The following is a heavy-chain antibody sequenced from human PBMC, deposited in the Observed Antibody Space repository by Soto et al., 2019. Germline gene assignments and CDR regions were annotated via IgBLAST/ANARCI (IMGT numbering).Heavy chain of an antibody. CDR1: GFTFSSYA. V-gene: IGHV3-23*01. CDR3: AKSPYFIAARNWFGP. D-gene: IGHD6-6*01. CDR2: ISGSGGST. Sequence: PGGSLRLSCAASGFTFSSYAMSWVRQAPGKGLEWVSAISGSGGSTYYADSVKGRFTISRDNSKNTLYLQMNSLRAEYTAVYYCAKSPYFIAARNWFGPWGQGTLVTVSS. J-gene: IGHJ5*02.